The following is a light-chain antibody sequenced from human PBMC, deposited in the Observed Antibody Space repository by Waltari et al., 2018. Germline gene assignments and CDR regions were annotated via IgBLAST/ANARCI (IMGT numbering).Light chain of an antibody. V-gene: IGKV4-1*01. CDR2: WAS. Sequence: DIVMTQSPDSLAVSLGERATINCKSSQCVLYSSKNKNYLAWYQQKPGQPPKLLIYWASTRESGVPDRFSGSGSGTDFTLTISSLQAEDVAVYYCQQYYSSPYTFGQGTKLEIK. CDR3: QQYYSSPYT. CDR1: QCVLYSSKNKNY. J-gene: IGKJ2*01.